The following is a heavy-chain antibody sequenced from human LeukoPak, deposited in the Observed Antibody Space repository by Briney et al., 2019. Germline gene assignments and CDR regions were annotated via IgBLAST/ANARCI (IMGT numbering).Heavy chain of an antibody. CDR2: ISGSGGST. V-gene: IGHV3-23*01. J-gene: IGHJ4*02. CDR3: AKVRRIQLCLDY. D-gene: IGHD5-18*01. CDR1: GFTFSSYA. Sequence: GSLRLSCAASGFTFSSYAMSWVRQAPGKGLEWVSAISGSGGSTYYADSVKGRFTTSRDNSKNTLYLQMNSLRAEDTAVYYCAKVRRIQLCLDYWGQGTLVTVSS.